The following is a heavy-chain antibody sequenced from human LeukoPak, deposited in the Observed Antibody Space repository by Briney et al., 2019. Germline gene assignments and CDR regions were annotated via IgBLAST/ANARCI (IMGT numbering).Heavy chain of an antibody. Sequence: SETLSLTCTVSGGSISSYYWSWIRQPPGKGLEWIGEINHSGSTNYNPSLKSRVTISVDTSKNQFSLKLSSVTAADTAVYYCARHGAGMSYWGQGTLVTVSS. D-gene: IGHD3-10*01. CDR1: GGSISSYY. V-gene: IGHV4-34*01. CDR3: ARHGAGMSY. J-gene: IGHJ4*02. CDR2: INHSGST.